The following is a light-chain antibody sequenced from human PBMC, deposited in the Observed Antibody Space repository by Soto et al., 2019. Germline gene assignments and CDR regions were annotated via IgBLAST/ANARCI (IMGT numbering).Light chain of an antibody. J-gene: IGKJ3*01. CDR3: QQFNSYPLLFT. CDR1: QGINSY. V-gene: IGKV1-9*01. Sequence: DIQLTQSPSFLSASVGDRVTITCRASQGINSYLDWYQQTPGKAPKLLIYATSTLQTGVPSRFSGSGSATEFTLTISSLQPEDFATYYCQQFNSYPLLFTFGPGTRVEIK. CDR2: ATS.